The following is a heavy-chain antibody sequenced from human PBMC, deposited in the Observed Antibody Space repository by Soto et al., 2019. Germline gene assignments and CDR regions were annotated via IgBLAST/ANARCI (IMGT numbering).Heavy chain of an antibody. Sequence: QVQRVESGGGVVQPGGSLRLSCAASGLTFSNYGMHWVRQAPGKGLEWVAHISYDGSNEHYVDSVKGRFTISRDNSKNTLYLQMTSLRAEDTAVYYCAEDSYYHDSTGYYIFDYWGQGTLVTVSS. V-gene: IGHV3-30*18. J-gene: IGHJ4*02. CDR2: ISYDGSNE. D-gene: IGHD3-22*01. CDR3: AEDSYYHDSTGYYIFDY. CDR1: GLTFSNYG.